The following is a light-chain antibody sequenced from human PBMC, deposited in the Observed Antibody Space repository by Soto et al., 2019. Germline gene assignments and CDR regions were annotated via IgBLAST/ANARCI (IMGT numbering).Light chain of an antibody. Sequence: DIVMTQSALSLPVSPGEPSSISCRSSQILLHSNGYNYLDWYLQKPGQSPQLLIYLGSNRASGVPDRFSCSGSGTDFTLKISRVEAEDAGVYYCMQALQTISFGQGTRLEI. CDR3: MQALQTIS. CDR1: QILLHSNGYNY. J-gene: IGKJ5*01. CDR2: LGS. V-gene: IGKV2-28*01.